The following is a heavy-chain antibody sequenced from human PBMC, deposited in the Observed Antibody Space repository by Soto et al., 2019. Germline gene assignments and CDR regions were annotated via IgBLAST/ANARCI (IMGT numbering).Heavy chain of an antibody. CDR3: ARGGVDTRTLDY. CDR1: GYSLGSYW. J-gene: IGHJ4*02. Sequence: GESLKISCKASGYSLGSYWIAWVRQMPGKGLEWMGIIYPGDSDTRYSPSFQGQVTISADKSISTAYLQWSGLQASDTAIYYCARGGVDTRTLDYWGLGTLVTVSS. D-gene: IGHD3-16*01. V-gene: IGHV5-51*01. CDR2: IYPGDSDT.